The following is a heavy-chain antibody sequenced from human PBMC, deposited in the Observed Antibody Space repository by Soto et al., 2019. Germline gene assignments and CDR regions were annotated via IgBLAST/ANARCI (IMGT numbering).Heavy chain of an antibody. CDR3: TRDPYGMDV. V-gene: IGHV3-48*02. CDR2: ISITSSTI. CDR1: GFTFSSYS. Sequence: EVQLVESGGGLVQPGGSLRLSCAASGFTFSSYSMIWVRQAPGKGLEWVSYISITSSTIYYADSVKGRFTISRDNAKNSLYLQMNSLRDEDTVVYYCTRDPYGMDVWGQGTTVTVSS. J-gene: IGHJ6*02.